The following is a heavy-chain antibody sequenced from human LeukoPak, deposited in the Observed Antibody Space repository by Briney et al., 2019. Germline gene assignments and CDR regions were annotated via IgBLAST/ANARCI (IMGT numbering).Heavy chain of an antibody. CDR1: GYTFTSYY. CDR3: ARLQGDSTAIFDY. CDR2: INPSGGST. V-gene: IGHV1-46*01. J-gene: IGHJ4*02. D-gene: IGHD2-21*01. Sequence: TSVKVSCKASGYTFTSYYMHWVRQAPGQGLEWMGIINPSGGSTSYAQKFQGRVTMTRDMSTSTVYMELSSLRSEDTAVYCARLQGDSTAIFDYWGQGTLVSVSS.